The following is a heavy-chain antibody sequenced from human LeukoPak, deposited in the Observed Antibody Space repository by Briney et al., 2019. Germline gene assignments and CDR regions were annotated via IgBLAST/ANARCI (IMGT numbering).Heavy chain of an antibody. Sequence: GGSLRLSCAASGFTFSSYGMHWVRQAPGKGLEWVAVIWYDGSNKYYADSVKGRFTISRDNSKNTLYLQMNSLRAEDTAVYYCAREVTIFGVVTNSFDYWGQGTLVTVSS. J-gene: IGHJ4*02. CDR3: AREVTIFGVVTNSFDY. D-gene: IGHD3-3*01. V-gene: IGHV3-33*01. CDR1: GFTFSSYG. CDR2: IWYDGSNK.